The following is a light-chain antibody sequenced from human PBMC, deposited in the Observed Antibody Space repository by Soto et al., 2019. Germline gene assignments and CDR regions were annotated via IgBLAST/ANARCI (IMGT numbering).Light chain of an antibody. J-gene: IGKJ3*01. Sequence: EIVLTQSPGTLSLSPGQRATLSCRASQSVSSNYLAWYQQKPGQAPRLLIYGASTRATGIPARFSGSGSGTDFTLTISRLEPEDFAVYYCKQYGSSLFTFGPGTKVDLK. CDR1: QSVSSNY. CDR3: KQYGSSLFT. V-gene: IGKV3-20*01. CDR2: GAS.